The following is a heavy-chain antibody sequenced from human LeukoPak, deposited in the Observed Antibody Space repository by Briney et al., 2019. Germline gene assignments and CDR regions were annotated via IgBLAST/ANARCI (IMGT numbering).Heavy chain of an antibody. D-gene: IGHD1-14*01. CDR1: RFTFSSFV. CDR2: VSRDGMNP. CDR3: ARRRGRKYNVHHCDY. V-gene: IGHV3-30*04. Sequence: GWSLRLSCAASRFTFSSFVIHWVRQAPGMGLEGVPVVSRDGMNPYYADSVKGRFSISRDDSKKTLYLQMNSLTVEDTAIYYCARRRGRKYNVHHCDYWGQGALVTVSS. J-gene: IGHJ4*02.